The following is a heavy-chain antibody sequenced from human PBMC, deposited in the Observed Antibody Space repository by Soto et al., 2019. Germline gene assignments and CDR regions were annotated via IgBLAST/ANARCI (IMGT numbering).Heavy chain of an antibody. CDR3: ARLPDYDILTGYYNGLADAFDI. D-gene: IGHD3-9*01. J-gene: IGHJ3*02. Sequence: QLQLQESGPGLVKPSETLSLTCTVSGGSISSSSYYWGWIRQPPGKGLEWIGSIYYSGSTYYNPSLKRRVTISVDTSKNQFSLTLSSVTAADTAVYYCARLPDYDILTGYYNGLADAFDIWGQGTMVTVSS. CDR1: GGSISSSSYY. CDR2: IYYSGST. V-gene: IGHV4-39*01.